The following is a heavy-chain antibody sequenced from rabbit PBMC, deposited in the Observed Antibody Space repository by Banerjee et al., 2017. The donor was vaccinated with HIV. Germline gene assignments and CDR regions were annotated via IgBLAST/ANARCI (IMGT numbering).Heavy chain of an antibody. D-gene: IGHD1-1*01. CDR3: ARDALDTSNWGAWYFDL. CDR2: IYTGSGST. CDR1: GFSFTSY. V-gene: IGHV1S45*01. J-gene: IGHJ6*01. Sequence: QEQLVESGGGLVQPEGSLTLTCTASGFSFTSYMCWVRQAPGQGLEWIGCIYTGSGSTYYASWAKGRFTISKSSSTTVTLQMTSLTAADTATYFCARDALDTSNWGAWYFDLWGPGTLVTVS.